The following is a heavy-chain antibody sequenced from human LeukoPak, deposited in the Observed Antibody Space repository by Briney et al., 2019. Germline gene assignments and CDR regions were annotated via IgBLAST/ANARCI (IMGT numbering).Heavy chain of an antibody. CDR3: AREQSGTRGWYTVDY. CDR1: GFTFSTYA. D-gene: IGHD6-19*01. V-gene: IGHV3-23*01. J-gene: IGHJ4*02. CDR2: IRPDGDRT. Sequence: PGGSLILSCAASGFTFSTYAITWVRQGPGKGLEWVSAIRPDGDRTYYANSVRGRFTISRDNSKDTVYLQINGLRVEDTAVYYCAREQSGTRGWYTVDYWGQGRMLAVSS.